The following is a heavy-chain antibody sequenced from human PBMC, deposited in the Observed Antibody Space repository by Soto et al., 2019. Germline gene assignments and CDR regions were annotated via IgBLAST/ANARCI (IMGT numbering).Heavy chain of an antibody. J-gene: IGHJ5*02. CDR1: GGSVSRNSYP. D-gene: IGHD3-10*01. Sequence: PSETLSLTCTVSGGSVSRNSYPWGWIRQSPGKGLEWIRTIYSTESTYYHPSLLSRVTISVDTSKNQFSLRLSSVTAADTAVYYCARSVTPWGQGTLVTVSS. V-gene: IGHV4-39*07. CDR3: ARSVTP. CDR2: IYSTEST.